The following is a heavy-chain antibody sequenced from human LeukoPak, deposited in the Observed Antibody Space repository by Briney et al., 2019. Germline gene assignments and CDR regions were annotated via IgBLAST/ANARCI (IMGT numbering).Heavy chain of an antibody. CDR2: IYYSGST. D-gene: IGHD3-22*01. Sequence: PSETLSLTCTVSGGSISSYYWSWIRQPPGKGLEGIGYIYYSGSTNYNPSLTSRGTISVATSKNQFSLKLSSVTAADTAVYYCGGGDYYDSSGGIDYWGQGTLVTVSS. J-gene: IGHJ4*02. V-gene: IGHV4-59*01. CDR1: GGSISSYY. CDR3: GGGDYYDSSGGIDY.